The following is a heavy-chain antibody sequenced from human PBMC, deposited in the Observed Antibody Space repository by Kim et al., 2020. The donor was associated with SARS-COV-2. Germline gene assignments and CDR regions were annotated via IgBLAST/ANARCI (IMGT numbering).Heavy chain of an antibody. Sequence: GGSLRLSCAASGFTIDDYAMHWVRQAPGKGLEWVSGISWNSGTIGYADSVKGRSTIFRNNAKHSLYLQMNSLRAEDTALYYCAKDIRHYYGSGSYYNSEGYGMDGWCEGSTITASS. D-gene: IGHD3-10*01. CDR3: AKDIRHYYGSGSYYNSEGYGMDG. V-gene: IGHV3-9*01. CDR2: ISWNSGTI. CDR1: GFTIDDYA. J-gene: IGHJ6*04.